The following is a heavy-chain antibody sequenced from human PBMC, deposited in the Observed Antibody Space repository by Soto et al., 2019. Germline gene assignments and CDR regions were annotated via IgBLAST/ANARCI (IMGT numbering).Heavy chain of an antibody. CDR1: GGSISSYY. V-gene: IGHV4-59*01. J-gene: IGHJ4*02. D-gene: IGHD5-18*01. CDR3: DSGRGYSYLDY. CDR2: IYYSGST. Sequence: SETLSLTCTVSGGSISSYYWSWIRQPPGKGLEWIGYIYYSGSTNYNPSLKSRVTISVDTSKNQFSLKLSSVTAADTAVYYCDSGRGYSYLDYWGQGTLVTVYS.